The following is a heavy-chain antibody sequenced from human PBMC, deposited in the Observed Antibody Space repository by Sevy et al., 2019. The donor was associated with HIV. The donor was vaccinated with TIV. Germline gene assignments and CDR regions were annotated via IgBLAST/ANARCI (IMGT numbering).Heavy chain of an antibody. CDR1: GFAFYAYS. J-gene: IGHJ4*02. D-gene: IGHD2-8*01. CDR3: AREGGTRPHDY. CDR2: LSFDCGKR. V-gene: IGHV3-23*01. Sequence: GGSLRLSCAASGFAFYAYSMSWIRQAPGKGLEWVATLSFDCGKRNYADSVKGRFTISRDNSKNSFYLQMDNLRVEDTALYYCAREGGTRPHDYWGQGTRVTVSS.